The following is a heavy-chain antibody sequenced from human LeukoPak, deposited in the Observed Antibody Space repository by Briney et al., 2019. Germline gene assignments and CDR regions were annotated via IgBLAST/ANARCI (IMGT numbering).Heavy chain of an antibody. CDR3: ARAFGGHDEWYYFDY. CDR1: GYTFTSYD. V-gene: IGHV1-8*03. CDR2: MNPNSGNT. D-gene: IGHD5-12*01. Sequence: ASVKVSCKASGYTFTSYDINWVRQATGQGLEWMGWMNPNSGNTDYAQKFQGRFTITINTSISTVYMELSSLRSEDTAVYYCARAFGGHDEWYYFDYWGQGTLVTVSS. J-gene: IGHJ4*02.